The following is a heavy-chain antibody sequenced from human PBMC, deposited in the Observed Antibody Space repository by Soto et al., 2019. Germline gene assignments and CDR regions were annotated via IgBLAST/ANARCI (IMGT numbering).Heavy chain of an antibody. Sequence: GGSLRLSCVGSGFTFSTYSINWVRQAPGKGLEWVSSISSRSDIYYADSVKCRFTISRDNAKNSVSLQMNSLRAEDTAVYYCAREYTAWPLAYGLDVWGQGTTVTVSS. J-gene: IGHJ6*02. D-gene: IGHD2-2*02. V-gene: IGHV3-21*01. CDR1: GFTFSTYS. CDR2: ISSRSDI. CDR3: AREYTAWPLAYGLDV.